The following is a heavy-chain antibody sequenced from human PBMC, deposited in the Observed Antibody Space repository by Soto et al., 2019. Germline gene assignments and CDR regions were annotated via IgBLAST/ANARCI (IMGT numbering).Heavy chain of an antibody. CDR1: GFTFSNAW. V-gene: IGHV3-15*01. CDR3: TTDEGLTWPVSGYDYDYFDY. D-gene: IGHD5-12*01. J-gene: IGHJ4*02. Sequence: KPGGSLRLSCAASGFTFSNAWMSWVRQAPGKGLEWVGRIKSKTDGGTTDYAAPVKGRFTISRDDSKNTLYLQMNSLKTEDTAVYYCTTDEGLTWPVSGYDYDYFDYWGQGTLVTVSS. CDR2: IKSKTDGGTT.